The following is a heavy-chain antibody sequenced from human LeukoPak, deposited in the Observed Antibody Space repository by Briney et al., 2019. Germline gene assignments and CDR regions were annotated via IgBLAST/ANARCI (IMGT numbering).Heavy chain of an antibody. D-gene: IGHD3-10*01. Sequence: PGGSLRLSCAASGFTFSSSEMNWVRQAPGKGLEWVSYISSSGTTLYYADSVKGRFTISRDNAKNSLYLQMNSLRAEDTAVYYCARVDYGSGISMDVWGKGTTVTISS. CDR2: ISSSGTTL. V-gene: IGHV3-48*03. J-gene: IGHJ6*03. CDR3: ARVDYGSGISMDV. CDR1: GFTFSSSE.